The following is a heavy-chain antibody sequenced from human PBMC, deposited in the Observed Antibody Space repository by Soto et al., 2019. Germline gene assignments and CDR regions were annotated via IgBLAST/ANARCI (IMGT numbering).Heavy chain of an antibody. CDR3: AKKDYYAAGVYHFDH. Sequence: QVQLVQSGAEVKKPGASVKVSCRASGYTFTAYPLHWVRQAPGQRLEWMGWINAANGDIGYSREFQGRVTITRDTSAGTVYMEVSSLTSEATAVYYCAKKDYYAAGVYHFDHWGQGTLVTVSS. D-gene: IGHD3-10*01. J-gene: IGHJ4*02. CDR1: GYTFTAYP. CDR2: INAANGDI. V-gene: IGHV1-3*01.